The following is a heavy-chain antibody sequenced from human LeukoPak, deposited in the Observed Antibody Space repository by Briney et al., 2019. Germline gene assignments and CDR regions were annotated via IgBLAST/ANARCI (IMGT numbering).Heavy chain of an antibody. CDR2: INPNSGGT. CDR3: ARGSEYYYDSSGYYYPPEN. D-gene: IGHD3-22*01. J-gene: IGHJ4*02. V-gene: IGHV1-2*02. Sequence: GASVKVSCKASGYTFTGYYMHWVRQAPGQGLEWMGWINPNSGGTNYAQKFQGRVTMTRDTSISTAYMELRSLRSDDTAVYYCARGSEYYYDSSGYYYPPENWGQGTLITVSS. CDR1: GYTFTGYY.